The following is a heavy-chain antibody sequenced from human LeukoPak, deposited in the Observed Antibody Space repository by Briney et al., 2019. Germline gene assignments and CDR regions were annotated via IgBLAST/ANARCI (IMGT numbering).Heavy chain of an antibody. Sequence: SETLSLTCTVSGGSISSYYWSWIRQPPGKGLEWIGYIYYSGSTNYNPSRKSRVTISVDTSKNQFSLKLSSVTAADTAVYYCASLNTVTKTMYYFDYWGQGTLVTVSS. CDR2: IYYSGST. J-gene: IGHJ4*02. V-gene: IGHV4-59*01. CDR1: GGSISSYY. D-gene: IGHD4-11*01. CDR3: ASLNTVTKTMYYFDY.